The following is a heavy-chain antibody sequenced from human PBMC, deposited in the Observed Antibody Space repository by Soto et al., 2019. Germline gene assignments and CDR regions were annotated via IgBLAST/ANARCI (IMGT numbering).Heavy chain of an antibody. J-gene: IGHJ6*02. CDR3: AKTELRYSVGSYYYGMDV. CDR2: ISYDGSTK. V-gene: IGHV3-30*18. D-gene: IGHD3-9*01. CDR1: GFTFSSYG. Sequence: PGGSLRLSCAASGFTFSSYGMHWVRQAPGKGLEWVAVISYDGSTKYYADSVKGRFTVSRDNSKNTLYLQMNSLRAEDTAVYYCAKTELRYSVGSYYYGMDVWGQGTTVTVSS.